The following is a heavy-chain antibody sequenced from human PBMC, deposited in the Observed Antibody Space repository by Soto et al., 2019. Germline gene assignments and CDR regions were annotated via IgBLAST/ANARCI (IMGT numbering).Heavy chain of an antibody. CDR3: ARESQVWGVIITEDAFDI. CDR1: GGSFSGYY. D-gene: IGHD3-10*01. CDR2: INHSGST. J-gene: IGHJ3*02. V-gene: IGHV4-34*01. Sequence: QVQLQQWGAGLLKPSETPSLTCAVYGGSFSGYYWSWIRQPPGKGLEWIGEINHSGSTNYNPSLKSRVTISVDTSKNQFSLKLSSVTAADTAVYYCARESQVWGVIITEDAFDIWGQGTMVTVSS.